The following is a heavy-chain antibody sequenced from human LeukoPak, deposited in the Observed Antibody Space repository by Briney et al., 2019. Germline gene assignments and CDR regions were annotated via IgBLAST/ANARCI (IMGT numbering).Heavy chain of an antibody. CDR2: IYSSGTT. CDR3: ARGKVVAGTPGQNSWDY. D-gene: IGHD6-19*01. V-gene: IGHV4-4*07. CDR1: GGSISDYY. Sequence: SETLSLTCTVSGGSISDYYWIWIRRPAGKGLEWIGRIYSSGTTNYNPSLKSRVTVSVDTSRNQFSLKLSAVTAADTAVYYCARGKVVAGTPGQNSWDYWGQGTLVTVSS. J-gene: IGHJ4*02.